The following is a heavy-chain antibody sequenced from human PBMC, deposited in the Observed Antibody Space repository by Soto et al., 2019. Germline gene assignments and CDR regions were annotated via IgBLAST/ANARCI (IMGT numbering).Heavy chain of an antibody. D-gene: IGHD1-26*01. J-gene: IGHJ3*02. CDR3: AKDKGGKPENAFDI. CDR2: ISRNSGSI. CDR1: GFTFDDYA. Sequence: EVQLVESGGGLVQPGRSLRLSCAASGFTFDDYAMHWVRQAPGKGLEWVSGISRNSGSIGYADSVKGRFTISRDNAKNSLYLQMNSLRAEDTALYYCAKDKGGKPENAFDIWGQGTMVTVSS. V-gene: IGHV3-9*01.